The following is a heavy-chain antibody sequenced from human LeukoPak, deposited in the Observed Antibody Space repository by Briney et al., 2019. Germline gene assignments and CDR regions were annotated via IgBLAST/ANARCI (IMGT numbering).Heavy chain of an antibody. D-gene: IGHD3-3*01. V-gene: IGHV3-48*01. CDR2: ISSTSATI. CDR1: GFTFSGYS. J-gene: IGHJ4*02. Sequence: GGSLRLSCAASGFTFSGYSMNWVRQAPGKGLEWVSYISSTSATIYYADSVKGRFTISRDNAKNSLYLQMNSLRAEDTAVYYCAREGPLRFLEWLSYFDYWGQGTLVTVSS. CDR3: AREGPLRFLEWLSYFDY.